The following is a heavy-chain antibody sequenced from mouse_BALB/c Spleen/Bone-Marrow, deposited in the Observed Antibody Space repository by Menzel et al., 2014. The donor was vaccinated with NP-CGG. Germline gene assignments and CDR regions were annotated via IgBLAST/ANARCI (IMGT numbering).Heavy chain of an antibody. CDR2: INPSNGGT. CDR1: GYTFTSYY. J-gene: IGHJ4*01. CDR3: TRSRRAMDY. Sequence: VNLVESGAELVKPGASVKLSCKASGYTFTSYYIYWVKQRPGQGLEWIGEINPSNGGTNFNEKFKSKATLTVDKSSSTAYMQLSSLTSEDSGVYYCTRSRRAMDYWGQGTSVTVSS. D-gene: IGHD2-12*01. V-gene: IGHV1S81*02.